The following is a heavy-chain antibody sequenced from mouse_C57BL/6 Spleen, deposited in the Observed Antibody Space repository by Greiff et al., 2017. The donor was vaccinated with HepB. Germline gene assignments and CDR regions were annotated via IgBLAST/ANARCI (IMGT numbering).Heavy chain of an antibody. Sequence: QVQLQQPGAELVRPGSSVKLSCKASGYTFTSYWMHWVKQRPIQGLEWIGNIDPSDSETHYNQKFKDKATLTVDKSSSTAYMQLSSLTSEDSAVYYCARFGSSYPYYAMDYWGQGTSVTVSS. D-gene: IGHD1-1*01. J-gene: IGHJ4*01. CDR1: GYTFTSYW. V-gene: IGHV1-52*01. CDR2: IDPSDSET. CDR3: ARFGSSYPYYAMDY.